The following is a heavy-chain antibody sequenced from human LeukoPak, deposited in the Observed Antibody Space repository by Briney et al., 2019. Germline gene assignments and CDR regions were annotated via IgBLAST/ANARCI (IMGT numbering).Heavy chain of an antibody. CDR1: GFTFSSYS. J-gene: IGHJ4*02. CDR2: ISSSSSYI. CDR3: ARAGLGIPYFDY. Sequence: PGGSLRLSCAASGFTFSSYSMNWVRQAPGKGLEWASSISSSSSYIYYADSVKGRFTISRDNAKNSLYLQMNSLRAEDTAVYYCARAGLGIPYFDYWGQGTLVTVSS. D-gene: IGHD7-27*01. V-gene: IGHV3-21*01.